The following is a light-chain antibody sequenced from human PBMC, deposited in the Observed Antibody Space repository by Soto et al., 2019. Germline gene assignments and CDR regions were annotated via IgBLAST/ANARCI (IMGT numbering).Light chain of an antibody. CDR2: GAS. V-gene: IGKV3-15*01. Sequence: EIVMTQSPATLSVSPGERATLYCKASQRINSNLAWYQQKPAQPPRLLIYGASTRATGIPARFSGSGSGTEFTLTISGLQSEDFALYYCQQYNIWPPYTFGQGTKLEIK. CDR3: QQYNIWPPYT. J-gene: IGKJ2*01. CDR1: QRINSN.